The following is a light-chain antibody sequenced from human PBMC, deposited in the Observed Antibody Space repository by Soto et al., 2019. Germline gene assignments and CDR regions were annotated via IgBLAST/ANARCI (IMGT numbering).Light chain of an antibody. J-gene: IGKJ1*01. Sequence: EIVLMQSPGTLSLSQGERATLSCRASQSVSSNYLAWYQQKPGQAPRPLIYGASSRATGIPDRFSGSGAGTDFTLTISRLEPEDFAVYYCQQYGSSPWTFGQGTKV. CDR1: QSVSSNY. V-gene: IGKV3-20*01. CDR2: GAS. CDR3: QQYGSSPWT.